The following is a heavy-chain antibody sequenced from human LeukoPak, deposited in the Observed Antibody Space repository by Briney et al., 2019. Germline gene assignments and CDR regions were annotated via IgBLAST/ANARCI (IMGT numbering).Heavy chain of an antibody. CDR1: GFTFSSYS. CDR3: ARDPRSVYAFDI. CDR2: ISSSSSYI. D-gene: IGHD3-10*01. J-gene: IGHJ3*02. V-gene: IGHV3-21*01. Sequence: GGSLRLSCAASGFTFSSYSVNWVRQAPGKGREWVSSISSSSSYIYYADSVKGRFTISRDNAKNSLYLQMNSLRAEDTAVYYCARDPRSVYAFDIWGQGTLVTVSS.